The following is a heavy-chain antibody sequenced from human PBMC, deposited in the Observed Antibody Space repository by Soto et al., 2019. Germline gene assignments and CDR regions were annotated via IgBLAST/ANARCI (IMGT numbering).Heavy chain of an antibody. CDR2: ISYDGSNK. CDR3: ASVGRLNYFDS. D-gene: IGHD2-8*01. J-gene: IGHJ4*02. Sequence: QVQLVESGGGVVQPGRSLRLSCAASGFTFSSYAMHWVRQAPGKGLEWVAVISYDGSNKYYADSVKGRFPTSRDNSKNTLILQMTSLRAEDTAVYYCASVGRLNYFDSWGQGTLVTVSS. CDR1: GFTFSSYA. V-gene: IGHV3-30-3*01.